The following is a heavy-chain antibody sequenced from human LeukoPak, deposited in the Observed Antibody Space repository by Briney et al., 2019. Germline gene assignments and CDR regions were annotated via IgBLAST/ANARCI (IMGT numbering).Heavy chain of an antibody. V-gene: IGHV1-69*04. Sequence: SVKVSCKASGGTFSSYAISWVRQAPGQGLEWMGRIIPILGIANYAQKFQGRVTITADKSTSTAYMELSSLRSEDTAVYYCARTVVPAATLGGFDYWGQGTLVTVSS. CDR2: IIPILGIA. CDR3: ARTVVPAATLGGFDY. J-gene: IGHJ4*02. CDR1: GGTFSSYA. D-gene: IGHD2-2*01.